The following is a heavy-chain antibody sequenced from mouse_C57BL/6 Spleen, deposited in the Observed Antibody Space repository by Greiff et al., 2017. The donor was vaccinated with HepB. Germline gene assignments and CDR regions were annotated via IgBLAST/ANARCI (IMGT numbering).Heavy chain of an antibody. V-gene: IGHV1-72*01. Sequence: VQLQQPGAELVKPGASVKLSCKASGYTFTSYWMHWVKQRPGRGLEWIGRIDPNSGGTKYNEKFKSKATLTVGKPSSTAYMQLSSLTSEDSAVYYCARPLITTVVAPFDYWGQGTTLTVSS. CDR1: GYTFTSYW. J-gene: IGHJ2*01. CDR3: ARPLITTVVAPFDY. CDR2: IDPNSGGT. D-gene: IGHD1-1*01.